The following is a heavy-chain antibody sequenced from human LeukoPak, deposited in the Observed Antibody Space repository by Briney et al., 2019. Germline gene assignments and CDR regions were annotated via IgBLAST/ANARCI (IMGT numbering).Heavy chain of an antibody. CDR3: ARGRDYYHY. V-gene: IGHV4-59*01. Sequence: PSETLSLTCTVSGGSISIYYWSWIRQPPGKGLEWIGYIYYSGSTNYNPSLKSRVPISVDTSKNKFSLKLSSVTAADTAVYYCARGRDYYHYWGQGTLVTVSS. CDR1: GGSISIYY. CDR2: IYYSGST. J-gene: IGHJ4*02.